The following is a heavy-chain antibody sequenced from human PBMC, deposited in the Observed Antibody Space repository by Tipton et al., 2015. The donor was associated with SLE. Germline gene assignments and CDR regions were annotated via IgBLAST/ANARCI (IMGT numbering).Heavy chain of an antibody. CDR1: GGSISSYY. D-gene: IGHD3-3*01. Sequence: TLSLTCTVSGGSISSYYWSWIRQPPGKGLEWIGYIYYSGSTNYNPSLKSRVTISVDTSKNQFSLKLSSVTAADTAVYYCARDVTIFGVAGNWFDPWDQGTLVTVSS. J-gene: IGHJ5*02. V-gene: IGHV4-59*01. CDR3: ARDVTIFGVAGNWFDP. CDR2: IYYSGST.